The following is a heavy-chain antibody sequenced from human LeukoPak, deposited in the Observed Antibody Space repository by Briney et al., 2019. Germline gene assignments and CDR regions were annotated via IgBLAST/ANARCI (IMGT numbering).Heavy chain of an antibody. CDR2: IKQDGSEK. CDR3: ARDHTIAAADY. V-gene: IGHV3-7*03. D-gene: IGHD6-13*01. Sequence: PGGSLRLSCAASGFTFSSYWMSWVRQAPGKGLEWVANIKQDGSEKYYVDSVKGRFTISRDNAKNSLYLQMNSLRAKDTAVYYCARDHTIAAADYWGQGTLVTVSS. CDR1: GFTFSSYW. J-gene: IGHJ4*02.